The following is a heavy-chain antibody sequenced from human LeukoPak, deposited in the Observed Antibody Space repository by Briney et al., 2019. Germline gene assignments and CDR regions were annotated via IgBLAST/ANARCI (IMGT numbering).Heavy chain of an antibody. V-gene: IGHV4-59*01. J-gene: IGHJ3*02. CDR2: IYYSGST. CDR3: ARIVATTLSLGAFDI. D-gene: IGHD5-12*01. CDR1: GGSISSYY. Sequence: SETLSLTCTVSGGSISSYYWSWIRQPPGKGLECIGYIYYSGSTNYNPSLKSRVTISVDTSKNQFSLKLSSVTAADTAVYYCARIVATTLSLGAFDIWGQGTMVTVSS.